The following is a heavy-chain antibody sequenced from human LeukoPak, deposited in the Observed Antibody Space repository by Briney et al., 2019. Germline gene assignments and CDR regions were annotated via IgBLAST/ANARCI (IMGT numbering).Heavy chain of an antibody. CDR1: GGSISSSSYY. CDR3: ARRYSRPYPYATDAFDI. CDR2: IYYSGST. Sequence: PSETLSLTCTVSGGSISSSSYYWGWIRQPPGKGLEWIGSIYYSGSTYYNPSLKSRVTISVDTSKNQFSLQLNSVTPEDTAVYYCARRYSRPYPYATDAFDIWGHGTMVTVSS. D-gene: IGHD5-12*01. J-gene: IGHJ3*02. V-gene: IGHV4-39*01.